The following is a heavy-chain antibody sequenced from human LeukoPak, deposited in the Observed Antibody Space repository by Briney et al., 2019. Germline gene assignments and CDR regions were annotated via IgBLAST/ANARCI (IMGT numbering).Heavy chain of an antibody. CDR3: ARESYYYGSGAYDP. V-gene: IGHV3-11*01. D-gene: IGHD3-10*01. CDR1: GFIISDHY. J-gene: IGHJ5*02. CDR2: SSTSGSTI. Sequence: GGSLRLSCAASGFIISDHYMSWIRQAPGKGLEWLSYSSTSGSTISYADSVKGRFTISRDNAKNSLYLQMNSLRAEDTAVYYCARESYYYGSGAYDPWGQGTLVTVSS.